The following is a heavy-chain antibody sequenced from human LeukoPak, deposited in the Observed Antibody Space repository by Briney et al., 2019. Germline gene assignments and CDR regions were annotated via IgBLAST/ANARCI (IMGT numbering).Heavy chain of an antibody. CDR3: ARAPRITIFGVVIIQNWFDP. CDR2: IYYSGST. D-gene: IGHD3-3*01. Sequence: SETLSLTCTVSGGSISSADYYWSWIRQHPGKGLEWIGYIYYSGSTYYNPSLKSRVTISVDTSKNQFSLKLSSVTAADTAVYYCARAPRITIFGVVIIQNWFDPWGQGTLVTVSS. V-gene: IGHV4-31*03. J-gene: IGHJ5*02. CDR1: GGSISSADYY.